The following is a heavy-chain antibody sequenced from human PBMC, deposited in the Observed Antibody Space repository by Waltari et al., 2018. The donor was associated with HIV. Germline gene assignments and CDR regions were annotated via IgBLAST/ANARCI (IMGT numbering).Heavy chain of an antibody. CDR2: LSGSGNTA. CDR3: AKSMRDLRPSAFDV. Sequence: DVQLLESGGGLVQPGGSLRLSCAASGFKFRNFAMSWVRQAPGKGPEWVSALSGSGNTASYADYVKGRFTNSRDFSNNTLFLQMNNLRAEDTAVYFCAKSMRDLRPSAFDVWGQGTMVAISS. V-gene: IGHV3-23*01. D-gene: IGHD2-8*01. J-gene: IGHJ3*01. CDR1: GFKFRNFA.